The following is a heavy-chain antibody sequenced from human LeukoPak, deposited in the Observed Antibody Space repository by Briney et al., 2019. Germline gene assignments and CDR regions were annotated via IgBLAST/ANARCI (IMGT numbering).Heavy chain of an antibody. Sequence: GGSLRLSCAASGFTFDDYGMSWVRQAPGKGLEWVSGINWNGGSTGYADSVKGRFTISRDNAKDSLYLQMNSLRAEDTALYYCARGGRYCSGGSCPNXXDYXXXGTLVTVSX. V-gene: IGHV3-20*04. D-gene: IGHD2-15*01. J-gene: IGHJ4*01. CDR3: ARGGRYCSGGSCPNXXDY. CDR2: INWNGGST. CDR1: GFTFDDYG.